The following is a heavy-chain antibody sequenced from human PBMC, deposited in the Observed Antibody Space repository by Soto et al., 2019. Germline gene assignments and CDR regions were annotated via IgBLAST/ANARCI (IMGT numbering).Heavy chain of an antibody. CDR3: ARFTTFPDFWSGYYTSVGWFDP. V-gene: IGHV3-33*01. J-gene: IGHJ5*02. Sequence: PGGSLRLSCAASGFTFSSYGMHRVRQAPGKGLEWVAVIWYDGSNKYYADSVKGRFTISRDNSKNTLYLQMNSLRAEDTAVYYCARFTTFPDFWSGYYTSVGWFDPWGQGTLVTVSS. CDR2: IWYDGSNK. CDR1: GFTFSSYG. D-gene: IGHD3-3*01.